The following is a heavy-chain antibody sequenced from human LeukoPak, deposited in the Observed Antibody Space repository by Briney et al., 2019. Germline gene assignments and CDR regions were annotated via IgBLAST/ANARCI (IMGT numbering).Heavy chain of an antibody. CDR3: AILLGLGPRQNFDY. CDR2: IIPIFGTA. D-gene: IGHD3/OR15-3a*01. CDR1: GGTFSSYA. J-gene: IGHJ4*02. V-gene: IGHV1-69*13. Sequence: SVKVSCKASGGTFSSYAISWVRQAPGQGLEWMGGIIPIFGTANYAQKFQGRVTITADESTSTAYMELSSLRSEDTAVYYCAILLGLGPRQNFDYWGQGTLVTVSS.